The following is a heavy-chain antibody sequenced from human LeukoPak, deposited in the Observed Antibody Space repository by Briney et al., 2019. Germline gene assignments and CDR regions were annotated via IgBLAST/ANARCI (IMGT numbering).Heavy chain of an antibody. CDR1: GGSISSSSYY. Sequence: SETLSLTCTVSGGSISSSSYYWGWIRQPPGKGLEWIGSIYYSGSTYYNPSLKSRVTISVDTSKNQFSLTLSSVTAADTAVYYCAREAIFGATYYFDYWGQGTLVTVSS. D-gene: IGHD3-3*01. J-gene: IGHJ4*02. CDR3: AREAIFGATYYFDY. V-gene: IGHV4-39*07. CDR2: IYYSGST.